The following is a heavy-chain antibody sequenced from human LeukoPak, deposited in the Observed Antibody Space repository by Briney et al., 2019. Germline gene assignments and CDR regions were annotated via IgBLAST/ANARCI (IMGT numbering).Heavy chain of an antibody. CDR1: AFTFSSHA. V-gene: IGHV3-23*01. CDR2: ISADGGST. D-gene: IGHD3-22*01. Sequence: SGGSLRLSCAASAFTFSSHAMSWVRQAPGKGLEWVSAISADGGSTDYADSVKGRFTISRDNSKNTLYLHMNSLRAEDTAVYFCAYYDSSGYYYGRLRYWGQGTPVTVSP. CDR3: AYYDSSGYYYGRLRY. J-gene: IGHJ4*02.